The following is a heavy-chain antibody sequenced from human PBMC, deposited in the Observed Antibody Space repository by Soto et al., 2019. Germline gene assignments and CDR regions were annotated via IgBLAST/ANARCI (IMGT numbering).Heavy chain of an antibody. Sequence: GGSLRLCCTASGLTISGYARRLVRPAPGKGLEWVSAISGSSSYIYYADSVKGRFTISRDNAKNSLYLQMNSLRAEATAVYYCARDVPAMGGEDYYYGMDVWGQGNTVTVSS. CDR1: GLTISGYA. CDR3: ARDVPAMGGEDYYYGMDV. V-gene: IGHV3-21*01. CDR2: ISGSSSYI. J-gene: IGHJ6*02. D-gene: IGHD5-18*01.